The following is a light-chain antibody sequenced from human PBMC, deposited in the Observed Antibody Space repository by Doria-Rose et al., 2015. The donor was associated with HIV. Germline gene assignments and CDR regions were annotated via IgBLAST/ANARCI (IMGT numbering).Light chain of an antibody. CDR1: QSFSSTY. CDR3: HQYGTSWT. Sequence: TQSPGTLSLSPGERATLSCRASQSFSSTYLAWYQQKPGQAPSLLIYDGSTRATGILDRFCASGSGTDFTLTINRLEPEDFALYYCHQYGTSWTFGQGTKVEI. V-gene: IGKV3-20*01. CDR2: DGS. J-gene: IGKJ1*01.